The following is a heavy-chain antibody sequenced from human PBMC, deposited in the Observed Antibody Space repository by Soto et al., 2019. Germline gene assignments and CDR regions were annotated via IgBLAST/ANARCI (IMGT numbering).Heavy chain of an antibody. D-gene: IGHD6-6*01. CDR3: ARHGTVAARRSPAKYYYYGMDV. CDR1: GYSFTSYW. Sequence: PGESLKISCKGSGYSFTSYWIGWVRQMPGKGLEWMGIIYPGDSDTRYSPSFQGQVTISADKSISTAYLQWSSLKASDTAMYYCARHGTVAARRSPAKYYYYGMDVWGQGTTVTVPS. CDR2: IYPGDSDT. V-gene: IGHV5-51*01. J-gene: IGHJ6*02.